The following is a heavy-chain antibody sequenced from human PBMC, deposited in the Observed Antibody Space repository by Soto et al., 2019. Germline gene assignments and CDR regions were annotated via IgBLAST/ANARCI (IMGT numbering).Heavy chain of an antibody. D-gene: IGHD3-10*01. CDR2: ISAYNGNT. J-gene: IGHJ6*03. CDR3: ARDVLPKFGESLLYYYYYYMDV. CDR1: GYTFTSYG. Sequence: ASVKVSCKASGYTFTSYGISWVRQAPGQGLEWMGWISAYNGNTNYAQKLQGRVTMTTDTSTSTAYMELRSLRSDDTAVYYCARDVLPKFGESLLYYYYYYMDVWGKGTTVTVSS. V-gene: IGHV1-18*01.